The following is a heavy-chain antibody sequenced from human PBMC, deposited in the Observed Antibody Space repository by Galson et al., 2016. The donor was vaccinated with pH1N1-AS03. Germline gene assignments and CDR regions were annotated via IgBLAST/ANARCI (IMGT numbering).Heavy chain of an antibody. D-gene: IGHD3-10*01. CDR3: ARIGGYGDAFHM. CDR2: IYPGDSDT. V-gene: IGHV5-51*01. CDR1: GYKFASYW. J-gene: IGHJ3*02. Sequence: QSGAEVKKPGQSLKISCQGSGYKFASYWIGWVRQMPGKGLEWIGIIYPGDSDTKYNPSFRGQVTMSVDTSVSPAYLQWSSQRASDTAIYYCARIGGYGDAFHMWGQGTLVTVSS.